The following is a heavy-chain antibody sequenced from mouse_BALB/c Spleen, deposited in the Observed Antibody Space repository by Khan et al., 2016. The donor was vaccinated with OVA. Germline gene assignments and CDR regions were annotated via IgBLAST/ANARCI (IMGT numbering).Heavy chain of an antibody. V-gene: IGHV1-69*02. Sequence: QVQLQQPGAELVKPGAPVKLSCKASGYTFTSYWMNWVKQRPGRGLEWIGRIDPSDSETHYNQKFKDKATLTVDKSSSTAYIQLSNLTSEDSAVYYCARDQYGNYFYAMDYWGQGTSVTVSS. CDR1: GYTFTSYW. J-gene: IGHJ4*01. CDR3: ARDQYGNYFYAMDY. CDR2: IDPSDSET. D-gene: IGHD2-10*02.